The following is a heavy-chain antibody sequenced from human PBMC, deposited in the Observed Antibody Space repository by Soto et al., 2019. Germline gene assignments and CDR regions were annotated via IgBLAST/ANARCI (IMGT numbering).Heavy chain of an antibody. CDR2: ISYDGSNK. CDR1: GFTFSSYG. V-gene: IGHV3-30*18. D-gene: IGHD3-10*01. Sequence: GGSLSLSCAASGFTFSSYGMHWVRQAPGKGLEWVAVISYDGSNKYYADSVKGRFTISRDNSKNTLYLQMNSLRAEDTAVYYCAKDSGRFGEFYFDYWGQGTLVTVSS. J-gene: IGHJ4*02. CDR3: AKDSGRFGEFYFDY.